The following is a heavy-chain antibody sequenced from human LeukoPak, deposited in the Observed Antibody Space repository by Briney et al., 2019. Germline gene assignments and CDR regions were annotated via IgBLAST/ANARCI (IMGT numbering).Heavy chain of an antibody. CDR1: GFTFSSCA. D-gene: IGHD3-22*01. J-gene: IGHJ4*02. Sequence: GGSLRLSCAASGFTFSSCAMGWVRQAPGKGLEWVSGISASGGTTYCADSVKGRFTISRDNSKNTLVLQLNSLRAEDTAVYYCAKDPTDFDSSGQTYFDYWGQGTLVTVSS. CDR2: ISASGGTT. CDR3: AKDPTDFDSSGQTYFDY. V-gene: IGHV3-23*01.